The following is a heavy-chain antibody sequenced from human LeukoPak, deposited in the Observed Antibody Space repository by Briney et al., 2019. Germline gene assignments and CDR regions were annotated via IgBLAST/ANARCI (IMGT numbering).Heavy chain of an antibody. CDR1: GGSISSSSYY. CDR3: ARICSSTSCQVDY. J-gene: IGHJ4*02. CDR2: IYYSGST. D-gene: IGHD2-2*01. Sequence: SETLSLTCTVSGGSISSSSYYWGWIRQPPGKGLEWIGSIYYSGSTYYNPSLKSRVTMSVDTSKNQFSLKLSSVTAADTAVYYCARICSSTSCQVDYWGQGTLVTVSS. V-gene: IGHV4-39*01.